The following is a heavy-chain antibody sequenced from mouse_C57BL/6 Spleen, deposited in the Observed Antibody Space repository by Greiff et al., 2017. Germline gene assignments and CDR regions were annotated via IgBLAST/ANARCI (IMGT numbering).Heavy chain of an antibody. CDR3: ARAGSNYYFDY. D-gene: IGHD2-5*01. V-gene: IGHV5-17*01. J-gene: IGHJ2*01. Sequence: EVKLEESGGGLVKPGGSLKLSCAASGFTFSDYGMHWVRQAPEKGLEWVAYISSGSSTIYYADTVKGRFTISRDNAKNTLFLQMTSLRSEDTAMYYCARAGSNYYFDYWGQGTTLTVSS. CDR1: GFTFSDYG. CDR2: ISSGSSTI.